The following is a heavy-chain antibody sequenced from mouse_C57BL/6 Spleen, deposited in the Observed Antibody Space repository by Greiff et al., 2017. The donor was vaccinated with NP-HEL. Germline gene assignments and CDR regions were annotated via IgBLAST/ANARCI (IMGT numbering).Heavy chain of an antibody. V-gene: IGHV1-62-2*01. D-gene: IGHD1-1*01. CDR3: ARHGIITTRYGYFDV. CDR2: FYPGRGSI. Sequence: QVHVKQSGAELVKPGASVKLSCKASGYTFTEYPIHWVKQRSGQGLEWIGWFYPGRGSIKYNEKFKDKATLTADKSSSTVYMELSRLTSEDSAVYFCARHGIITTRYGYFDVWGTGTTVTVSS. J-gene: IGHJ1*03. CDR1: GYTFTEYP.